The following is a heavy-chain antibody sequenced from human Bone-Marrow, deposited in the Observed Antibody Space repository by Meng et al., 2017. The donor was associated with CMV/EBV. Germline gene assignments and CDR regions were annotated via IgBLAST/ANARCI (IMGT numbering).Heavy chain of an antibody. D-gene: IGHD2-2*01. CDR3: ASLSSTRVYYYYGVDV. CDR1: GFSVSNYG. CDR2: ISNDGSNK. J-gene: IGHJ6*02. Sequence: GGSLRLSCAASGFSVSNYGLHWVRQAPGKGLEWVAVISNDGSNKYYADSVKGRFTISRDNSKNTLYLQMNSLRPEDTAVYYCASLSSTRVYYYYGVDVWGQGTMVTVSS. V-gene: IGHV3-30-3*01.